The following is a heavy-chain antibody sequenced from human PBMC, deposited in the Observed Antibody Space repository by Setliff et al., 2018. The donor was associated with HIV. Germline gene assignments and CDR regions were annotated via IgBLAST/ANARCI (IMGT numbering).Heavy chain of an antibody. D-gene: IGHD3-22*01. CDR2: ISAHNGHT. Sequence: ASVKVSCKASGYRFTSYAISWVRQAPGQGLEWMGWISAHNGHTNYAQKFQGRVTMTRDTSIATVYMEVNRLTSDDTAMYYCARESVISDAKIDFWGRGTLVTVSS. CDR3: ARESVISDAKIDF. CDR1: GYRFTSYA. V-gene: IGHV1-18*01. J-gene: IGHJ2*01.